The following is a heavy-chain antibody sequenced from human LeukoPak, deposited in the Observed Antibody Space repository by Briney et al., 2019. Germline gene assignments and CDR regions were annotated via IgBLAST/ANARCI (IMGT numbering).Heavy chain of an antibody. J-gene: IGHJ4*02. CDR1: GFTFSGYW. CDR2: IKQDGSER. V-gene: IGHV3-7*03. Sequence: GGSLRLSCVASGFTFSGYWMHWVRQAPGKGLYWVANIKQDGSERFYVDSVKGRFTISRDNTQNSLYLQMNSLRPEDTAVYYCARGFDYWGQGILVTISS. CDR3: ARGFDY.